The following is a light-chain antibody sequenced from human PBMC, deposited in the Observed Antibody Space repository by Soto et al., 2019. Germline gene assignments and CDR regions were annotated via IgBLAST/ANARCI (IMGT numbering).Light chain of an antibody. CDR3: QQYRTWPRT. J-gene: IGKJ1*01. Sequence: EVVLTLSPATRSFSPGERATLSCRAGQSVNCNVAWYQQKPGQAPRLLVYGASTRATGIPARFSGSGSGTDLTLTITSLQSEDFAVYYCQQYRTWPRTFGQGTKVDIK. V-gene: IGKV3-15*01. CDR2: GAS. CDR1: QSVNCN.